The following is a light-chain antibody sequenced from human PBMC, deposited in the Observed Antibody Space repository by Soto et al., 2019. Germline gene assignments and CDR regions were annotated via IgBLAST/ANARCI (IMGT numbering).Light chain of an antibody. CDR1: QGIGNH. J-gene: IGKJ1*01. CDR2: AAS. V-gene: IGKV1-27*01. Sequence: DIQMTQSPSSLSASVGDRVTITCRASQGIGNHLAWYQQRPGKVPKLLIYAASNLHSGVTSRFSGSGSETDFTLTISSLQPEDVATYYCQKYNRTPWTFGQGTKVEIK. CDR3: QKYNRTPWT.